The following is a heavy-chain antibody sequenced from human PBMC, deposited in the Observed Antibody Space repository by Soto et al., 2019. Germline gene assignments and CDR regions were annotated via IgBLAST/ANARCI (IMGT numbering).Heavy chain of an antibody. J-gene: IGHJ4*02. D-gene: IGHD3-22*01. Sequence: QVQLVQSGAEVKKPGSSVKVSCKASGGTFSSYAISWERQAPEQGLEWMGGIIPIFGTADYAQKFQGRVTITADESTSTGNMELSSLRSEDTAVYYCASHYDSSGYYYRGLDYWGQGTLVTVSS. CDR3: ASHYDSSGYYYRGLDY. V-gene: IGHV1-69*12. CDR1: GGTFSSYA. CDR2: IIPIFGTA.